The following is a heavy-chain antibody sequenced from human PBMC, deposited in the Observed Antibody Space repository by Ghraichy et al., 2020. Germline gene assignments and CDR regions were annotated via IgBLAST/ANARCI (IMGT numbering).Heavy chain of an antibody. CDR3: ARGAPLGGRRLDY. CDR2: IYYSGST. J-gene: IGHJ4*02. Sequence: SETLSLTCTVSGGSISSGGYYWSWIRQHPGKGLEWIGYIYYSGSTYYNPSLKSRVTISVDTSKNQFSLKLSSVTAADTAVYYCARGAPLGGRRLDYWGQGTLVTVSS. CDR1: GGSISSGGYY. V-gene: IGHV4-31*03. D-gene: IGHD3-16*01.